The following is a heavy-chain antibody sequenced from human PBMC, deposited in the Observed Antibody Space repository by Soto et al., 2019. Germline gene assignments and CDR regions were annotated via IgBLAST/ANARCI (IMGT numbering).Heavy chain of an antibody. V-gene: IGHV1-18*01. D-gene: IGHD6-19*01. Sequence: QVQLVQSGAEVKKPGASVKVSSKASGYTFTSYGISWVRQAPGQGLEWMGWTSAYNGNTNYAQKLQGRVTMTTDTSTSTAYMELRSLRSDDTAVYYGARRQWLVGGYYYGMDVWGQGTTVTVSS. CDR2: TSAYNGNT. CDR3: ARRQWLVGGYYYGMDV. CDR1: GYTFTSYG. J-gene: IGHJ6*02.